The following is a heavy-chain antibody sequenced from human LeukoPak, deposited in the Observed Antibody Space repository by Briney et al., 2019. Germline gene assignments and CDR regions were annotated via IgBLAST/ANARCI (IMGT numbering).Heavy chain of an antibody. Sequence: GGSLRLSCAASGFTFTSYSMNWVRQAPGKGLEWVSAISGSGGSTYYADSVKGRFTISRDNSKNTLYLQMNSLRAEDTAVYYCARDAIGEYCSGGSCSYYYYGMDVWGQGTTVTVSS. V-gene: IGHV3-23*01. CDR3: ARDAIGEYCSGGSCSYYYYGMDV. D-gene: IGHD2-15*01. CDR2: ISGSGGST. J-gene: IGHJ6*02. CDR1: GFTFTSYS.